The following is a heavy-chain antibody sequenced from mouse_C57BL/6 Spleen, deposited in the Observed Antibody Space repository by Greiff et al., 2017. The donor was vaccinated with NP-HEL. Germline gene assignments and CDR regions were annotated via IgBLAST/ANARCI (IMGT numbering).Heavy chain of an antibody. V-gene: IGHV1-82*01. J-gene: IGHJ2*01. D-gene: IGHD1-1*01. Sequence: VQLQQSGPELVKPGASVKISCKASGYAFSSSWMNWVKQRPGKGLEWIGRIYPGDGDTNYNGKFKGKATLTADKSSSTAYMQLSSLTSEDSAVYYCARKMDYGSSYDYWGQGTTLTVSS. CDR2: IYPGDGDT. CDR1: GYAFSSSW. CDR3: ARKMDYGSSYDY.